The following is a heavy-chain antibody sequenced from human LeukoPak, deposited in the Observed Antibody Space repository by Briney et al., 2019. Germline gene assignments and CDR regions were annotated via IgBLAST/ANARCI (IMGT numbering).Heavy chain of an antibody. CDR3: ARGDYGGDYFDY. V-gene: IGHV3-11*05. Sequence: GGSLRLSCEVSGFTFSDHYMSWIRQAPGKRLEWVSYISSGSTYTNYADSVEGRFTISRDNAKSSLYLQMNSLRAEDTAVYYCARGDYGGDYFDYWGQGTLVTVSS. J-gene: IGHJ4*02. D-gene: IGHD4-23*01. CDR1: GFTFSDHY. CDR2: ISSGSTYT.